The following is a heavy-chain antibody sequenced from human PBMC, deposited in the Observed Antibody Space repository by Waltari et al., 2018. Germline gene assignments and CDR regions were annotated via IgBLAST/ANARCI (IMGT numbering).Heavy chain of an antibody. J-gene: IGHJ4*02. CDR3: ARSAPYYDILTGYRNQEWFDY. CDR2: IYYSGST. CDR1: GGSISSSSYY. D-gene: IGHD3-9*01. V-gene: IGHV4-39*01. Sequence: QLQLQESGPGLVKPSETLSLTCTFSGGSISSSSYYWGWIRQPPGKGLEWIGSIYYSGSTYYNPSLKSRVTISVDTSKNQFSLKLSSVTAADTAVYYCARSAPYYDILTGYRNQEWFDYWGQGTLVTVSS.